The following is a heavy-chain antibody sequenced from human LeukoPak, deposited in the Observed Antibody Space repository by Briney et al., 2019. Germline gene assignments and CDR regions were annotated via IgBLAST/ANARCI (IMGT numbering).Heavy chain of an antibody. CDR2: IIPIFGTA. Sequence: SVKVSCKASGGTFSSYAISWVRQAPGQGLKWMGGIIPIFGTANYAQKFQGRVTITADESTSTAYMELSSLRSEDTAVYYCASTLITMVRGVFYTRYYFDYWGQGTLVTVSS. CDR1: GGTFSSYA. D-gene: IGHD3-10*01. CDR3: ASTLITMVRGVFYTRYYFDY. V-gene: IGHV1-69*01. J-gene: IGHJ4*02.